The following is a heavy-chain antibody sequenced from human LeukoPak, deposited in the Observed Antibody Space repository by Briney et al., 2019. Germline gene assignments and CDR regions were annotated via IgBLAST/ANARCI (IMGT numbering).Heavy chain of an antibody. CDR2: ISHEGDS. V-gene: IGHV4-34*01. CDR1: GVSLRGYY. J-gene: IGHJ6*03. D-gene: IGHD1-7*01. Sequence: SETLSLTCAVYGVSLRGYYWSWIRQSPEKGLEWIGEISHEGDSIYNPSLKSRLTLSVDMSKNQFSVKLRSVTAADTAVYYCARGRNYVSDYYFVVWGKGTTVIVSS. CDR3: ARGRNYVSDYYFVV.